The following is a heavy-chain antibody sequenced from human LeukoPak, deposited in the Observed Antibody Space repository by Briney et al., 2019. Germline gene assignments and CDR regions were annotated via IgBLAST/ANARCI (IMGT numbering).Heavy chain of an antibody. J-gene: IGHJ5*02. V-gene: IGHV3-66*01. CDR2: IYSGGST. D-gene: IGHD6-13*01. Sequence: GGSLRLSCAASGFTVSSNYMSWVRQAPGKGLGWVSVIYSGGSTYYADSVKGRFTISRDNSKNTLYLQMNSLRAEDTAVHYCARGRPYSSSGGYNWFDPWGQGTLVTVSS. CDR1: GFTVSSNY. CDR3: ARGRPYSSSGGYNWFDP.